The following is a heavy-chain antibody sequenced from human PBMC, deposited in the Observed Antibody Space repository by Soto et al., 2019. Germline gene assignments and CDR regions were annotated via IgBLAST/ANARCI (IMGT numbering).Heavy chain of an antibody. CDR2: IYYSGRT. D-gene: IGHD3-22*01. J-gene: IGHJ6*02. Sequence: WGTLSLTCTVSGGSFSSYYWSWIRQPPGKGLEWIGHIYYSGRTNYNPSLKSRVTISGDTSKNQLSLKLSSVTAADTAVYYCARDYYYDSRGYPGAYYYGMDVWGQGTTVTVSS. V-gene: IGHV4-59*01. CDR1: GGSFSSYY. CDR3: ARDYYYDSRGYPGAYYYGMDV.